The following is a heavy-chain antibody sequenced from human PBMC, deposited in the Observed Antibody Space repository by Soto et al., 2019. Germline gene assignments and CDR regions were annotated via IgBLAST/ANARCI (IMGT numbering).Heavy chain of an antibody. V-gene: IGHV4-31*03. CDR2: IYYSGST. CDR3: ARASGWEYYFDY. CDR1: GGSISSGGYY. Sequence: PSETLSLTCTVSGGSISSGGYYWSWIRQHPGKGLEWIGYIYYSGSTYYNPSLKSRVTISVDTSKNQFSLKLSSVTAADTAVYYCARASGWEYYFDYWGQGTLVTVSS. J-gene: IGHJ4*02. D-gene: IGHD6-19*01.